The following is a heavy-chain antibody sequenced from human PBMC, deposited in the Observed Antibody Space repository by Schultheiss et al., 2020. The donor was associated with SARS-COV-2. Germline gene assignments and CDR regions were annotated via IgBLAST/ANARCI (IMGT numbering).Heavy chain of an antibody. CDR3: ARSYSSSREFYFDY. J-gene: IGHJ4*02. D-gene: IGHD6-13*01. Sequence: SETLSLTCTVSGGSISSYYWSWIRQPPGKGLEWIGYIYYSGSTNYNPSLKSRVTISVDTSKNQFSLKLSSVTAADTAVYYCARSYSSSREFYFDYWGQGTLVTVSS. CDR2: IYYSGST. V-gene: IGHV4-59*12. CDR1: GGSISSYY.